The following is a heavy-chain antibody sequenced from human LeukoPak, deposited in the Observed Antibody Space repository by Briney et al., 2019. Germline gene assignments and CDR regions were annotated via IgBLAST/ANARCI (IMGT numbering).Heavy chain of an antibody. J-gene: IGHJ5*01. Sequence: SGESLKISCKGFGYSFTSYWIGWVRQMPGKGLEWVGTIYPGDSDTRYSPSFQGQVTISADKSINTAYLQWSSLKASDSAMYYCARRHDNSEWFESWGQGALVTVSS. CDR2: IYPGDSDT. CDR1: GYSFTSYW. V-gene: IGHV5-51*01. CDR3: ARRHDNSEWFES. D-gene: IGHD5-24*01.